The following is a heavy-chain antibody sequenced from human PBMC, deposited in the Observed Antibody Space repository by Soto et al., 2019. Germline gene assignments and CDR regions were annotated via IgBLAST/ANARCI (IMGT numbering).Heavy chain of an antibody. CDR1: FFTFNNYA. CDR3: SKAGISTVVPGRGHYYMDV. J-gene: IGHJ6*03. CDR2: INGRGDTT. V-gene: IGHV3-23*01. Sequence: DVPLLESGGGLVQPGGSLRLSCAASFFTFNNYAMTWVRQVPGKGLEWVSAINGRGDTTYYADSVKGRFTISRDNSKNTVFLQMDSLRAEDSAIYYCSKAGISTVVPGRGHYYMDVWGKGTAVIVSS. D-gene: IGHD1-26*01.